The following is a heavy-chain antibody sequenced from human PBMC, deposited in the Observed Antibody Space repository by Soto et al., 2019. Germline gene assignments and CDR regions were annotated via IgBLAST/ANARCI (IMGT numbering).Heavy chain of an antibody. Sequence: EVPLLASGGGLVQPGGTLRLSCVASGFTFSSSAMSWERQAPGKALQWVLAISGSGGSTYYADSVKGRFTISRDNSKNTVYVQMDSLRAADPAVYYWANSLCRGGSFSSAEYWVQGTLVTVA. D-gene: IGHD2-15*01. CDR1: GFTFSSSA. J-gene: IGHJ4*02. CDR3: ANSLCRGGSFSSAEY. CDR2: ISGSGGST. V-gene: IGHV3-23*01.